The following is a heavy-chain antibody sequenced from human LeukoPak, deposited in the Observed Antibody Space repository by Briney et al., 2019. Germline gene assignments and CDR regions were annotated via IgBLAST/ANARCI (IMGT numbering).Heavy chain of an antibody. J-gene: IGHJ4*02. Sequence: GGSLRLSCAASGFTFSSCAMSWVRQAPGKGLEWVANIKQDGSEKYYVDSVKGRFTISRDNAKNSLYLQMNSLRAEDTAVYYCAREGVGEPFDYWGQGTLVTVSS. D-gene: IGHD3-16*01. V-gene: IGHV3-7*01. CDR3: AREGVGEPFDY. CDR1: GFTFSSCA. CDR2: IKQDGSEK.